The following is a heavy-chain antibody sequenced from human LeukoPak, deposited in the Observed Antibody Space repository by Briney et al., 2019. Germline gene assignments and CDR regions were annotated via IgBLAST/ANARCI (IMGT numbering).Heavy chain of an antibody. Sequence: GGSLTLSCAASGFSFTKYWIHWVRQAPGKGLEWVSAISGSGGSTYYADSVKGRFTISRDNSKNTLYLQMNSLRAEDTAVYYCAKSITMIVVVPPGEFDYWGQGTLVTVSS. J-gene: IGHJ4*02. D-gene: IGHD3-22*01. CDR2: ISGSGGST. CDR1: GFSFTKYW. V-gene: IGHV3-23*01. CDR3: AKSITMIVVVPPGEFDY.